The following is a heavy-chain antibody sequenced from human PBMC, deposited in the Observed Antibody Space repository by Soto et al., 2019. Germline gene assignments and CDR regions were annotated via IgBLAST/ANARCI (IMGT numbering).Heavy chain of an antibody. V-gene: IGHV1-3*01. CDR2: INAGNGNT. CDR1: GYTLTRYS. CDR3: AILGTYYFDNSDNYFDF. D-gene: IGHD3-22*01. Sequence: ASVKVSCKASGYTLTRYSIHWVRQAPGQRLEWMGWINAGNGNTKFSQKFQGRVTITRDTSASTAYMELRGLRSEDTAVYYCAILGTYYFDNSDNYFDFWGQGTPVTVS. J-gene: IGHJ4*02.